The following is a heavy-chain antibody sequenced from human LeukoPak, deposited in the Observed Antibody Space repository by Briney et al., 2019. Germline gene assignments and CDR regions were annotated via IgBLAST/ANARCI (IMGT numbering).Heavy chain of an antibody. D-gene: IGHD6-13*01. V-gene: IGHV3-7*01. Sequence: PGGSLRLSCAASGFTFSSYWMSWVRQAPGKGLEWVANIKQDGSEKYYVDSVKGRFTISRDNAKNSLYLQMNSLRAEDTAVYYCARDWGAVAGTLNWFDPWGQGTLVTVFS. CDR1: GFTFSSYW. J-gene: IGHJ5*02. CDR2: IKQDGSEK. CDR3: ARDWGAVAGTLNWFDP.